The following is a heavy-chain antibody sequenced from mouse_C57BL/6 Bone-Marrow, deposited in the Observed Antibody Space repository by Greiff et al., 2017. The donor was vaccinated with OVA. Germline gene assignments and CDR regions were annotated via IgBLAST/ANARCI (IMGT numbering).Heavy chain of an antibody. CDR1: GYTFTSYW. D-gene: IGHD1-1*01. J-gene: IGHJ2*01. CDR3: GVSSSPFDY. CDR2: IDPSDSYT. V-gene: IGHV1-69*01. Sequence: QVQLQQPGAELVMPGASVKLSCKASGYTFTSYWMHWVKQRPGQGLEWIGEIDPSDSYTNYNQKFKGKSTLTVDKSSSTAYLQLSSLTSEDSAVYYCGVSSSPFDYWGQGTTLTVSS.